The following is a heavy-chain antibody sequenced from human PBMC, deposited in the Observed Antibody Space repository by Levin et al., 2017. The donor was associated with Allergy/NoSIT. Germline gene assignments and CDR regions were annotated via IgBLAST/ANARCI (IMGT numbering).Heavy chain of an antibody. CDR1: GFTFSSYA. V-gene: IGHV3-33*01. D-gene: IGHD7-27*01. CDR2: IWSDGSYQ. Sequence: PGGSLRLSCVASGFTFSSYAMHWVRQAPGKGLEWVAVIWSDGSYQYYIDSVKGRFTISRDNSQNTLYLQMNSLRAGDTAVYYCVRAPHTGGFLVDFWGQGTLVTVSS. CDR3: VRAPHTGGFLVDF. J-gene: IGHJ4*02.